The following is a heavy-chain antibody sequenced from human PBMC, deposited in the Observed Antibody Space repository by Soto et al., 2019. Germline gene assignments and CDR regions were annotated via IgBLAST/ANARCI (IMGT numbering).Heavy chain of an antibody. CDR3: AGEGGGYCSGGSCQVDY. Sequence: SDTLSLTCTVSGGSISSSSYYWGWIRQPPGKGLEWIGSIYYRGNTYYNPSLKSRVTISVDTSKNQFSRKRSSVTAADTAVYYCAGEGGGYCSGGSCQVDYWGQG. CDR1: GGSISSSSYY. J-gene: IGHJ4*02. CDR2: IYYRGNT. V-gene: IGHV4-39*02. D-gene: IGHD2-15*01.